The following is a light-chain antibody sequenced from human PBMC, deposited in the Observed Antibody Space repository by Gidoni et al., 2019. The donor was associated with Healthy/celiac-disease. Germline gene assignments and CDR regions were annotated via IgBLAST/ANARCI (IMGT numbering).Light chain of an antibody. V-gene: IGKV1-8*01. CDR2: AAS. J-gene: IGKJ3*01. Sequence: IRITQSPSSFSASTGDRVTITCRASQGISSYLAWYQQKPGKAPKLLIYAASTLQSGVPSRFSGSGSGTDFTLTISCLQSEDFATYYCQQYYSYPLFTFGPGTKVDIK. CDR1: QGISSY. CDR3: QQYYSYPLFT.